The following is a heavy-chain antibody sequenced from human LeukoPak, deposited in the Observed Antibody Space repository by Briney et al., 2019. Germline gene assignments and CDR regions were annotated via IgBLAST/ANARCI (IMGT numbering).Heavy chain of an antibody. CDR1: GFTFSSYA. CDR3: ARALSSSSLNWFYP. J-gene: IGHJ5*02. V-gene: IGHV3-23*01. CDR2: FSGSGGSP. D-gene: IGHD6-6*01. Sequence: GGSLRLSCAASGFTFSSYAMSWVRQAPGKGLEGVSAFSGSGGSPHSATSVKGRFTISSDNAKNSLYLQMNSLRAEDTALYHCARALSSSSLNWFYPWGQGTLVTVSS.